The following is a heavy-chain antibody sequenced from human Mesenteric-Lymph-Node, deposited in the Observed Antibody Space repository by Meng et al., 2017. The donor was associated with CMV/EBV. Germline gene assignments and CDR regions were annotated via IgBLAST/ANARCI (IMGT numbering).Heavy chain of an antibody. J-gene: IGHJ3*01. D-gene: IGHD5-12*01. V-gene: IGHV3-7*01. Sequence: GGSLRLSCAASGFTFSSYWTSWVRQAPGKGLEWVAKINEDGSVQNYVASVKGRFTISKDNAKNSLSLQMNGLRAEDTAMYYCARAKTGYGYDAFDVWGQGTMVTVSS. CDR3: ARAKTGYGYDAFDV. CDR1: GFTFSSYW. CDR2: INEDGSVQ.